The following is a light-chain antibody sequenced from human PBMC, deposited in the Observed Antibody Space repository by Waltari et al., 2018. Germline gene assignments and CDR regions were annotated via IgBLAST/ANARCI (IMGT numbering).Light chain of an antibody. CDR3: QTWGTGIRV. J-gene: IGLJ3*02. Sequence: QLVLTQSPSASASLGASVKLTCTLSSGHSNPAIAWHQQQPEEGPRYLMKLNSDGSYNKGDGIPDRFSGSSSGAERYLTISSLQSEDEAYYYCQTWGTGIRVFGGGTKLTVL. CDR2: LNSDGSY. V-gene: IGLV4-69*02. CDR1: SGHSNPA.